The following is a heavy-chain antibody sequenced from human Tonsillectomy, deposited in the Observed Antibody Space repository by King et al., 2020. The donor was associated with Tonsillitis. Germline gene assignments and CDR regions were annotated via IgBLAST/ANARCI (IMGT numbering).Heavy chain of an antibody. D-gene: IGHD5-12*01. CDR2: INPNGGST. CDR1: GYTFTSYF. Sequence: QLVQSGAEVKKPGASVKLSCKASGYTFTSYFMNWVRQAPGQGLEWMAIINPNGGSTNYAQKFQDRVTMTRDTSTSTVYMELSSLRSEDTAVYYCVRGAYSGYDPAHFDYRGQGTPVTVSS. CDR3: VRGAYSGYDPAHFDY. V-gene: IGHV1-46*03. J-gene: IGHJ4*02.